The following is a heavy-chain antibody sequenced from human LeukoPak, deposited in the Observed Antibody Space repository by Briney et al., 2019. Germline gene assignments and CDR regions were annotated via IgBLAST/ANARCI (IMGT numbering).Heavy chain of an antibody. CDR2: ISSSGSTI. CDR1: GFTLSDYY. Sequence: GGSLRLSCAASGFTLSDYYMSWIRQAPGKGLEWVSYISSSGSTIYYADSVKGRFTISRDNAKNSLYLQMNSLRAEDTAVYYCASTEDTCSFDYWGQGTLVTVSS. V-gene: IGHV3-11*01. CDR3: ASTEDTCSFDY. J-gene: IGHJ4*02. D-gene: IGHD2-15*01.